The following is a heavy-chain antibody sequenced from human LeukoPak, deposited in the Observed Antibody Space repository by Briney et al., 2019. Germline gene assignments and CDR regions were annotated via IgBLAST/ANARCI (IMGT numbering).Heavy chain of an antibody. D-gene: IGHD4-17*01. CDR2: ISSSSSYI. Sequence: PWGSLRLSCAASGFTFSSYSMNWVRQAPGKGLEWVSSISSSSSYIYYADSVKGRFTISRDNAKNSLYLQMNSLRAEDTAVYYCARVVRSALYYFDYWGQGTLVTVSS. J-gene: IGHJ4*02. CDR3: ARVVRSALYYFDY. CDR1: GFTFSSYS. V-gene: IGHV3-21*01.